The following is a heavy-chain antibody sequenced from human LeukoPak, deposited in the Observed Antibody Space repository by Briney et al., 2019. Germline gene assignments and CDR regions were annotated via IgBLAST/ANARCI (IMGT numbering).Heavy chain of an antibody. Sequence: SETLSLTCTVSGGSISSYYWSWIRQPPGKGLEWIGYIYYSGSTNYNPSLKSRVTISVDTSKNQFSLKLSSVTAADTAVYYCASYTVTTPLGYWGQGTLVTVSS. CDR2: IYYSGST. V-gene: IGHV4-59*12. D-gene: IGHD4-17*01. J-gene: IGHJ4*02. CDR3: ASYTVTTPLGY. CDR1: GGSISSYY.